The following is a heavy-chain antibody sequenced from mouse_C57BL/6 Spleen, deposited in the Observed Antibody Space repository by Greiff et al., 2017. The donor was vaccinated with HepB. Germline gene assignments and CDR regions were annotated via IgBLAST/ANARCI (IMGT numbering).Heavy chain of an antibody. D-gene: IGHD3-2*02. J-gene: IGHJ2*01. Sequence: VQGVESGAELVRPGTSVKVSCKASGYAFTNYLIEWVKQRPGQGLEWIGVINPGSGGTNYNEKFKGKATLTADKSSSTAYMQLSSLTSEDSAVYFCARGTAQATYFDYWGQGTTLTVSS. CDR1: GYAFTNYL. CDR2: INPGSGGT. CDR3: ARGTAQATYFDY. V-gene: IGHV1-54*01.